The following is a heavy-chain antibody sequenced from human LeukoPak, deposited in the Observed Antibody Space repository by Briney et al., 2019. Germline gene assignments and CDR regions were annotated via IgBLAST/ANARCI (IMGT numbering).Heavy chain of an antibody. CDR3: ARAPTVTTADYYYYMDV. Sequence: GGSLRLSCAASGFTFSSYNMNWVRQAPGKGLEWVAVISYDGSNKYYADSVKGRFTISRDNSKNTLYLQMNSLRAEDTAVYYCARAPTVTTADYYYYMDVWGKGTTVTVSS. V-gene: IGHV3-30*03. CDR1: GFTFSSYN. CDR2: ISYDGSNK. D-gene: IGHD4-17*01. J-gene: IGHJ6*03.